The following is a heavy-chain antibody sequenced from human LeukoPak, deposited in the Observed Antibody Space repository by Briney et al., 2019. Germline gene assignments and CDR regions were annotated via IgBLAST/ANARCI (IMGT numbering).Heavy chain of an antibody. J-gene: IGHJ4*02. CDR2: IKSNALGGAT. V-gene: IGHV3-15*01. D-gene: IGHD6-25*01. CDR1: GFDFSTYG. Sequence: GGSLRLSCAASGFDFSTYGMSWVRQAPGKGLEWVGRIKSNALGGATDYAAPVKGRFTISRDDSQNTVFLQMNSLKTDDTALYYSAAVKQRLAEPLDYWGQGSLVTVSS. CDR3: AAVKQRLAEPLDY.